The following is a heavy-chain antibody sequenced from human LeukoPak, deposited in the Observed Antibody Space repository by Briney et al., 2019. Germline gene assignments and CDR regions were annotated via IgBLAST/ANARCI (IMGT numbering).Heavy chain of an antibody. D-gene: IGHD3-10*01. V-gene: IGHV4-39*01. J-gene: IGHJ4*02. CDR1: GGSISSSSYY. CDR3: ARLDLWFGDDY. CDR2: IYYSGST. Sequence: SETLSLTCTVSGGSISSSSYYWGWIRQPPGKGLEWIGSIYYSGSTYYNPSLKSRVTISVDTSKNQFSLKLSSVTAVDTAVYYCARLDLWFGDDYWGQGTLVTVSS.